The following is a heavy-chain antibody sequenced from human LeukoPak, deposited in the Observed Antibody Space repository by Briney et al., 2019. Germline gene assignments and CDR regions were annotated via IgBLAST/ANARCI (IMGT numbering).Heavy chain of an antibody. Sequence: ASVKVSCKASGYTFTSYGISWVRQAPGQGLEWMGWISAYNGNTNYAQKFQGRVTMTRDTSISTAYMELSRLRSDDTAVYYCARGPPLVEMATLPEDWGQGTLVTVSS. CDR1: GYTFTSYG. CDR2: ISAYNGNT. D-gene: IGHD5-24*01. V-gene: IGHV1-18*01. CDR3: ARGPPLVEMATLPED. J-gene: IGHJ4*02.